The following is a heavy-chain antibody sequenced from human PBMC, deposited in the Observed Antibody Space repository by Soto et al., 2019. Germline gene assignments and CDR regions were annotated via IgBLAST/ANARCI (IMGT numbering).Heavy chain of an antibody. J-gene: IGHJ5*02. Sequence: QVQLQQSGPGLVKPSQTLSLTCVISGDSVSSNSAAWNWIRQSPSRGLEWLGRTYYRSKWYNDYAVSVKSRITINPDTSKNQFSLQLNSVTPEDTAVYYCARGAYCSGGSCYWWFDPWGQGTLVTVSS. CDR3: ARGAYCSGGSCYWWFDP. V-gene: IGHV6-1*01. CDR2: TYYRSKWYN. D-gene: IGHD2-15*01. CDR1: GDSVSSNSAA.